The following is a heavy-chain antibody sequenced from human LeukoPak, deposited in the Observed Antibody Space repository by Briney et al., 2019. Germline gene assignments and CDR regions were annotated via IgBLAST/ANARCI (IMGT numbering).Heavy chain of an antibody. D-gene: IGHD3-10*01. V-gene: IGHV4-59*06. Sequence: SETLSLTCTVSGGSISSYYWSWIRQHPGKGLEWIGYIYYSGSTYYNPSLKSRVTISVDTSKNQFSLKLSSVTAADTAVYYCARFYGSGSPDYWGQGTLVTVSS. CDR1: GGSISSYY. CDR3: ARFYGSGSPDY. CDR2: IYYSGST. J-gene: IGHJ4*02.